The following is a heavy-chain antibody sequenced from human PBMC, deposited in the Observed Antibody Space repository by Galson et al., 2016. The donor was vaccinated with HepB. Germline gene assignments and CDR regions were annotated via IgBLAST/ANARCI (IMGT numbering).Heavy chain of an antibody. CDR3: ASRSGVRFLAWPASYYYGLDV. CDR1: GGSVSSGNYY. CDR2: IYHSGST. J-gene: IGHJ6*02. V-gene: IGHV4-61*01. Sequence: SETLSLTCTVSGGSVSSGNYYWSWLRQPPGKGLEWIGYIYHSGSTNYNTSLESRVTISVDTSKNQFSLKVSSVTAADTAVYYCASRSGVRFLAWPASYYYGLDVWGQGTTVTVSS. D-gene: IGHD3-3*01.